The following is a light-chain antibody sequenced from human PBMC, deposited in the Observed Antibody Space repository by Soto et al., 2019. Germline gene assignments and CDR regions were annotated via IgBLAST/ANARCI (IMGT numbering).Light chain of an antibody. J-gene: IGLJ3*02. CDR3: QSYDSSLSGWV. Sequence: QSVLTQPPSVSGAPGQRVTISCTGSSSNIGAGYDVHWYQQLPGTAPQLLIYGDTIRPSGVPDRFSGSKSGSSASLAITGLQAEDEGDYYCQSYDSSLSGWVFGGGTKVTVL. CDR1: SSNIGAGYD. CDR2: GDT. V-gene: IGLV1-40*01.